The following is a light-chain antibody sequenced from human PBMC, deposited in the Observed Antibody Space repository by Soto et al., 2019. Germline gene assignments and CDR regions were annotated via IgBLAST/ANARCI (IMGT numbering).Light chain of an antibody. Sequence: QSALTQPASVSGSPGQSITISCTGTSSDVGGYNYVSWYQQHPGKAPKLMIYVVSNRSSGVSNRFSGSKSGNTASLTISGLQAEDEADYYCSSYTSSSTRVFGGGTKVTVL. CDR3: SSYTSSSTRV. J-gene: IGLJ2*01. V-gene: IGLV2-14*01. CDR2: VVS. CDR1: SSDVGGYNY.